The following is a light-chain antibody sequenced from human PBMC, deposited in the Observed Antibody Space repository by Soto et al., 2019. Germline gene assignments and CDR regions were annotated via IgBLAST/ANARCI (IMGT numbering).Light chain of an antibody. CDR2: KAS. V-gene: IGKV1-5*03. CDR1: QSISGW. CDR3: LQYSSWPTT. J-gene: IGKJ4*01. Sequence: DIQMTQSPSTLSAYVGDRVTITCRASQSISGWLAWYQQKPGKAPKILIYKASTLEIGFPSRFTGSGFATEFTLTISGLQPDDFATYYCLQYSSWPTTFGGGTKVEIK.